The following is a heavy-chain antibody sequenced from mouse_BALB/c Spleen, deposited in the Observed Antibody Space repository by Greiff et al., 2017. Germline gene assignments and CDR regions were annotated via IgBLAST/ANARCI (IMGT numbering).Heavy chain of an antibody. V-gene: IGHV14-3*02. J-gene: IGHJ4*01. Sequence: VQLKQSGAELVKPGASVKLSCTASGFNIKDTYMHWVKQRPEQGLEWIGRIDPANGNTKYDPKFQGKATITADTSSNTAYLQLSSLTSEDTAVYYCASLNDGYYVYAMDYWGQGTSVTVSS. CDR3: ASLNDGYYVYAMDY. D-gene: IGHD2-3*01. CDR1: GFNIKDTY. CDR2: IDPANGNT.